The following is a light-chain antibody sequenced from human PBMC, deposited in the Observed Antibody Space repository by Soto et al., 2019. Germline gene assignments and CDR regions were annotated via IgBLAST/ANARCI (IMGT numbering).Light chain of an antibody. CDR3: SSPTSSSTYV. CDR2: EVN. V-gene: IGLV2-14*01. Sequence: QSALTQPASVSGSPGQSITISCTGASSDVGDYNYVSWYQHHPGKAPKLLIYEVNNRPSGVSDRFSGSKSGNVASLTISWLQAEDEDDYYCSSPTSSSTYVFGTGTKVTVL. CDR1: SSDVGDYNY. J-gene: IGLJ1*01.